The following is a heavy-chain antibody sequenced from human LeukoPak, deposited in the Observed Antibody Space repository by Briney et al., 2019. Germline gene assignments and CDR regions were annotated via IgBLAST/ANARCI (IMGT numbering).Heavy chain of an antibody. J-gene: IGHJ6*02. D-gene: IGHD4-17*01. CDR2: INPSGGST. CDR3: ARSEDGGTVTPSDYYYYGMDA. Sequence: ASVKVSCKASGYTFTSYYMHWVRQAPGQGLEWMGIINPSGGSTSYAQKFQGRVTMTRDTSTSTVYMELSSLRSEDTAVYYCARSEDGGTVTPSDYYYYGMDAWGQGTTVTVSS. CDR1: GYTFTSYY. V-gene: IGHV1-46*01.